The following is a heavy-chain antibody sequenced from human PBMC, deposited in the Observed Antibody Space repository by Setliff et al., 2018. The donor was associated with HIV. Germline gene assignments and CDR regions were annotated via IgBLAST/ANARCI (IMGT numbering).Heavy chain of an antibody. J-gene: IGHJ4*02. D-gene: IGHD3-9*01. CDR3: ARAPPSLQDFDFVFDS. CDR2: IYYSGST. Sequence: SETLSLTCTVSGGSVNNNNCYWGWIRQPPGKGLEWIGNIYYSGSTYYTPSLKSRGTISVDTSKNQFSLRLSSVTAADTAVYYCARAPPSLQDFDFVFDSWGQGTLVTVSS. V-gene: IGHV4-39*07. CDR1: GGSVNNNNCY.